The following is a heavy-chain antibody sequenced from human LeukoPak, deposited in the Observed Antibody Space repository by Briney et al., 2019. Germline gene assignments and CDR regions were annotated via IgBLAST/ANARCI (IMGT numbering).Heavy chain of an antibody. J-gene: IGHJ5*02. CDR3: ARGSVMNNWFDP. CDR2: IYTSGST. CDR1: GGSISSGSYY. V-gene: IGHV4-61*02. Sequence: SETLSLTCTVSGGSISSGSYYWSWIRQPAGKGLEWIGRIYTSGSTNYNPSLKSRVTISVDTSKNQFSLKLSSVTAADTAVYYCARGSVMNNWFDPWGQGTLVTVSS. D-gene: IGHD3-16*01.